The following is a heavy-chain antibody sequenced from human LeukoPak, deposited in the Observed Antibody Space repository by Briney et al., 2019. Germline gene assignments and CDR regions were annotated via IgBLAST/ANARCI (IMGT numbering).Heavy chain of an antibody. CDR3: AGDGNRDGDMDV. D-gene: IGHD1-1*01. J-gene: IGHJ6*03. CDR1: GFTFSDFY. CDR2: ISRSGSTK. V-gene: IGHV3-11*04. Sequence: GGSLRLSCAASGFTFSDFYMSWIRQAPGKGLEWVSSISRSGSTKYYADSVKGRFTISRDNAKNSLFLQMNSLRAEDTAVYYCAGDGNRDGDMDVWGKGTTVTVSS.